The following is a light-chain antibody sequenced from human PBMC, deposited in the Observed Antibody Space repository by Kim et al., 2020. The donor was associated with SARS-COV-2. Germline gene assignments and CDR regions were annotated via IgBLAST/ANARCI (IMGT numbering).Light chain of an antibody. CDR3: QTWGTVV. CDR2: LNSDGSH. Sequence: GASVKLTCTLRSGHSSYAITWHQQQPEKGPRYLMKLNSDGSHSKGDGIPDRFSGSSSGAERYLTISSLQSEDEADYYCQTWGTVVFGGGTQLTVL. V-gene: IGLV4-69*01. J-gene: IGLJ2*01. CDR1: SGHSSYA.